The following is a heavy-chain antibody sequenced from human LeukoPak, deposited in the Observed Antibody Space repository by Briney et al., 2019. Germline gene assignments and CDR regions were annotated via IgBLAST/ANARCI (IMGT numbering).Heavy chain of an antibody. D-gene: IGHD6-13*01. CDR1: GGSISSYY. CDR2: IYTSGST. Sequence: PSETLSLTCTVSGGSISSYYWSWIRQPAGKGLEWIGRIYTSGSTNYNPSLKSRVTMSVDTSKNQFSLKLSSVTAADTGVYYCARGLSSGISAAGTDWGQGTQVTVSS. J-gene: IGHJ4*02. CDR3: ARGLSSGISAAGTD. V-gene: IGHV4-4*07.